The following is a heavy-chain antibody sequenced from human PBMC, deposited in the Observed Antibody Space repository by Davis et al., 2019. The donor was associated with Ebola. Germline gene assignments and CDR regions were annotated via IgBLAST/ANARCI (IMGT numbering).Heavy chain of an antibody. CDR3: SERGSSV. CDR2: IYYTGSA. V-gene: IGHV4-59*03. J-gene: IGHJ4*02. CDR1: GVSISRHY. D-gene: IGHD3-10*01. Sequence: PSETLSLTCTVSGVSISRHYWRWIRQTPGKRLEWIGSIYYTGSAYYNSSLASRATISVDTSKNKFSLKLTSVTAADTAMYYCSERGSSVWGQGTLVTVSS.